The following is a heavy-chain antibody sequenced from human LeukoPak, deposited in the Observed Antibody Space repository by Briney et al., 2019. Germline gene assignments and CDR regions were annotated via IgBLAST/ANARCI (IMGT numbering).Heavy chain of an antibody. V-gene: IGHV3-9*01. J-gene: IGHJ4*02. CDR3: AKDILWVPAAIRIDY. Sequence: PGGSLRLSCAASGFTFDDYAMHWVRHAPGKGLEWVSGISWNSGSIGYADSVKGRFTISRDNAKNSLYLQMNSLRAEDTALYYCAKDILWVPAAIRIDYWGQGTLVTVSS. CDR1: GFTFDDYA. CDR2: ISWNSGSI. D-gene: IGHD2-2*02.